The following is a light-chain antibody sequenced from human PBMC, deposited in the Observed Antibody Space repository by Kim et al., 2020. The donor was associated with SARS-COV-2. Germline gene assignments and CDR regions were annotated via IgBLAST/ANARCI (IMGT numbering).Light chain of an antibody. CDR3: GTWDSRLRVVV. CDR1: SSNIGNNY. Sequence: QSVLTQPPSVSAAPGRTVTISCSGSSSNIGNNYVSWYQQLPPTAPKLLIFDNDKRPSGIPDRFTGSQSGTTATLAITGLQTGDEADYYCGTWDSRLRVVVFGGGTKVTVL. CDR2: DND. V-gene: IGLV1-51*01. J-gene: IGLJ3*02.